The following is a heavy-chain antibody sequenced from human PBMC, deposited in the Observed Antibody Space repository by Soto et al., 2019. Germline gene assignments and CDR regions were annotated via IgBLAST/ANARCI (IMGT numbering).Heavy chain of an antibody. CDR3: ARDYGHDCSGGNCYFYF. CDR2: IIPLFGTA. J-gene: IGHJ4*02. V-gene: IGHV1-69*01. D-gene: IGHD2-15*01. Sequence: QVQLVQSGAEVKKPGSSVKVSCKASGGTFSRYGINWVRQAPGHGLEWMGGIIPLFGTANYAQKFQGRVTITADESTRKAHMELRSLRSEDTVVYYCARDYGHDCSGGNCYFYFWGQGTLVTVSS. CDR1: GGTFSRYG.